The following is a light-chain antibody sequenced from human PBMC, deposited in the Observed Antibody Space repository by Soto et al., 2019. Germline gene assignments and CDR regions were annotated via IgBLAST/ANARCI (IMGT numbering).Light chain of an antibody. CDR3: SSYTXSSTRV. Sequence: QSALTQPASLSGSPGQSITISCTGTSSDVGGYNYVSWYQQHPGKAPKLMIYDVSNRPSGVSNRFSGSKSGNTASLTISGLQAEDEADYYCSSYTXSSTRVFGTGTKVTVL. CDR1: SSDVGGYNY. CDR2: DVS. V-gene: IGLV2-14*01. J-gene: IGLJ1*01.